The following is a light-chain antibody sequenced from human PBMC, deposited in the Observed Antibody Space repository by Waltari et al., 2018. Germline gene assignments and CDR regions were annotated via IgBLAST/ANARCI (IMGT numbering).Light chain of an antibody. CDR1: SSDVGGYHS. CDR2: DVS. J-gene: IGLJ2*01. CDR3: SSYTSSTVV. V-gene: IGLV2-14*03. Sequence: QSALTQPASVSGSPGQSLTISCTGTSSDVGGYHSVSWYQQHPGKAPKLMIYDVSNRPSGVSNRFSGSKSGNTASLTISGLQAEDEADYYCSSYTSSTVVFGGGTKLTVL.